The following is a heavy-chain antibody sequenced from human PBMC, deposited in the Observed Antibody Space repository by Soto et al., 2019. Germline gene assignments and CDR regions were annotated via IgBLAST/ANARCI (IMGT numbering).Heavy chain of an antibody. D-gene: IGHD1-26*01. J-gene: IGHJ5*02. Sequence: PGGSLRLSCSASGFIFENFGMSWFRQARGKGLEWISSISGSGFKKYYADSVKGRFTISRDNSKSTVYLELNNLSAEDTAVYHCAMNQGVELVPLATVDWFDPWGQGSVVTV. CDR3: AMNQGVELVPLATVDWFDP. V-gene: IGHV3-23*01. CDR2: ISGSGFKK. CDR1: GFIFENFG.